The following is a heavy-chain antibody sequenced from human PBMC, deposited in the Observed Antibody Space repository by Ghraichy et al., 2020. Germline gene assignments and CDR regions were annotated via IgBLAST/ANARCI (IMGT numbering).Heavy chain of an antibody. CDR2: INHSGST. CDR3: ARGRGRVLEWSVIYYFDY. J-gene: IGHJ4*02. D-gene: IGHD3-3*01. V-gene: IGHV4-34*01. CDR1: GGSFSGYY. Sequence: SETLSLTCAVYGGSFSGYYWSWIRQPPGKGLEWIGEINHSGSTNYNPSLKSRVTISVDTSKNQFSLKLSSVTAADTAVYYCARGRGRVLEWSVIYYFDYWGQGTLVTVSS.